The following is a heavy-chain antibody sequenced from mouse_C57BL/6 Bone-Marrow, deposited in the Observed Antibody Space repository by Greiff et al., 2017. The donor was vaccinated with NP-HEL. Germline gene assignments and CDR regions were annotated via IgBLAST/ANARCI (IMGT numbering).Heavy chain of an antibody. CDR2: ISSGGSYT. J-gene: IGHJ3*01. Sequence: DVMLVESGGDLVKPGGSLKLSCAASGFTFSSYGMSWVRQTPDKRLEWVATISSGGSYTYYPDSVKGRFTISRDNAKNTLYLQMGSLKSEDTAMYYCASPYDYDVAWFAYWGQGTLVTVSA. D-gene: IGHD2-4*01. CDR3: ASPYDYDVAWFAY. CDR1: GFTFSSYG. V-gene: IGHV5-6*02.